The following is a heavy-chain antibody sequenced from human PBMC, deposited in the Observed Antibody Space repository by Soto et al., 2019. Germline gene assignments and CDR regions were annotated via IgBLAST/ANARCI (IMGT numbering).Heavy chain of an antibody. CDR1: GGTFSTYG. Sequence: QVQLVQSGAEVRKPGSSVTVSCKASGGTFSTYGITWVRQAPGQGLEWMGNIIPLIGTANYAQRFRGRVTITADESTTTAYMELTSLRSEDTAVYYCARVVMTTVPASFYYGLDVWGQETTVTVSS. CDR3: ARVVMTTVPASFYYGLDV. J-gene: IGHJ6*02. V-gene: IGHV1-69*18. D-gene: IGHD4-4*01. CDR2: IIPLIGTA.